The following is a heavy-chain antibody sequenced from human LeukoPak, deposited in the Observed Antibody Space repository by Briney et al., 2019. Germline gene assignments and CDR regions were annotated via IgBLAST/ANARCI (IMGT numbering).Heavy chain of an antibody. CDR1: GFTFSSYW. V-gene: IGHV3-7*01. J-gene: IGHJ5*01. CDR3: AREKFDS. CDR2: IKQDRSEK. Sequence: GGSLRLSCAASGFTFSSYWMSWVRQAPGKGLEWVANIKQDRSEKYYVDSVKGRFSISRDNSANIISLQMNNLTTEDTAAYYCAREKFDSWGQGTLVAVSP.